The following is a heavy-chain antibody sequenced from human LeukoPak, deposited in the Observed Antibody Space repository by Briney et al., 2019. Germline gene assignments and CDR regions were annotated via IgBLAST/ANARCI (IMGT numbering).Heavy chain of an antibody. V-gene: IGHV4-59*01. CDR1: GGSIGGSH. CDR2: IHYTGST. D-gene: IGHD2-21*02. J-gene: IGHJ6*02. CDR3: ARTGGDCSSGLCYYAMDV. Sequence: PSETLSLTCFVSGGSIGGSHWSWIRQPPGKGLEWIGYIHYTGSTDYNPSLRCRVTLSIDLSKNEFSLRLSSVTAADTAVYYCARTGGDCSSGLCYYAMDVWGQGTTVTVS.